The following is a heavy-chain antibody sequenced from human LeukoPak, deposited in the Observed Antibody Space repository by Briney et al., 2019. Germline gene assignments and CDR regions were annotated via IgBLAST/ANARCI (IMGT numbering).Heavy chain of an antibody. Sequence: GGSLRLSCTASGFTVSRNFMSWVRQAPGKGLEWIAGIYGGGSTYYADSVKGRFTISRDTSKNTLYLQMNSLRADDTAVYYCATWPGGWYGEDSWGQGTLVTVSS. CDR1: GFTVSRNF. J-gene: IGHJ4*02. CDR2: IYGGGST. V-gene: IGHV3-53*01. D-gene: IGHD6-19*01. CDR3: ATWPGGWYGEDS.